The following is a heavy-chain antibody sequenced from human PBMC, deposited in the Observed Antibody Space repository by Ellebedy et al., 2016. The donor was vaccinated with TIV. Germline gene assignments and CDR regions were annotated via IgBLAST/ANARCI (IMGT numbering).Heavy chain of an antibody. J-gene: IGHJ3*02. Sequence: SVKVSCXASGFTFTSSAVQWVRQARGQRLEWIGWIVVGSGNTNYAQKFQERVTITRDMSTSTAYMELSRLRSDDTAVYYCARVDSSSSGAFDIWGQGTMVTVSS. CDR1: GFTFTSSA. CDR3: ARVDSSSSGAFDI. D-gene: IGHD6-6*01. CDR2: IVVGSGNT. V-gene: IGHV1-58*01.